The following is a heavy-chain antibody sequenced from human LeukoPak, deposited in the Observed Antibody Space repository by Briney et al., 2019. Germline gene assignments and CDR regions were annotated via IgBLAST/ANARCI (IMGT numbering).Heavy chain of an antibody. J-gene: IGHJ5*02. CDR3: ARDRGSSGWYPPENWFDP. Sequence: SETLSLTCTVSGGSIRSYYWSWIRQPAGKGLEWIGRIYTSGSTNYNPSLKSRVTISVDTSKNQFSLELSSVTAADTAVYYCARDRGSSGWYPPENWFDPWGQGTLVTVSS. CDR2: IYTSGST. CDR1: GGSIRSYY. V-gene: IGHV4-4*07. D-gene: IGHD6-19*01.